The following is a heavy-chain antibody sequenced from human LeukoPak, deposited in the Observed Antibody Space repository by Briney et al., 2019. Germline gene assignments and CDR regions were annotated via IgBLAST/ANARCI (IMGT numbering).Heavy chain of an antibody. CDR1: GGSISSYY. V-gene: IGHV4-59*01. CDR3: AGYSFGFDY. D-gene: IGHD5-18*01. Sequence: PSETLSLTCTVSGGSISSYYWSWIRQPPGKGLEWIGYIYYSGSTNYNPSLKSRVTISVDTSKNQFSLKLSSVTAADTAVYCCAGYSFGFDYWGQGTLVTVSS. J-gene: IGHJ4*02. CDR2: IYYSGST.